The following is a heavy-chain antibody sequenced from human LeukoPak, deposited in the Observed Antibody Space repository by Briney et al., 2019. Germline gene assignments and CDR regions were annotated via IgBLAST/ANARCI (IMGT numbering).Heavy chain of an antibody. V-gene: IGHV4-59*01. J-gene: IGHJ4*02. CDR3: ARIVVVPAAHRAYYFDY. Sequence: SETLSLTCTVSGGSISSYYWSWIRQPPGKGLEWIGYIYYSGSTNYNPSLKSRVTISVDTSENQFSLKLSSVTAADTAVYYCARIVVVPAAHRAYYFDYWGQGTLVTVSS. CDR1: GGSISSYY. D-gene: IGHD2-2*01. CDR2: IYYSGST.